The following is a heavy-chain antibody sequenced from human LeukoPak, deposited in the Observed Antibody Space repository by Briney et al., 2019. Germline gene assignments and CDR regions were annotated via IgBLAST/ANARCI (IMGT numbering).Heavy chain of an antibody. CDR1: GFTFSSHA. J-gene: IGHJ5*02. CDR2: ISGSAGST. CDR3: AKDLRIAAAGTPYNCFDP. D-gene: IGHD6-13*01. V-gene: IGHV3-23*01. Sequence: GGSLRLSCAASGFTFSSHAMNWVRQAPGKGLEWVSAISGSAGSTYYADSVKGRFTISRDNSKNTLSLQMNRLRAEDTAVYYCAKDLRIAAAGTPYNCFDPWGQGTLVTVSS.